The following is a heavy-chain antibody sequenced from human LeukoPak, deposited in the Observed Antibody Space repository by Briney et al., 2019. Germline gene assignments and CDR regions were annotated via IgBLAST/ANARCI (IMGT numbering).Heavy chain of an antibody. D-gene: IGHD6-13*01. CDR1: GFTFSSYA. CDR2: ISGSGGST. J-gene: IGHJ5*02. CDR3: AKALPGIAAAGLNNWFDP. V-gene: IGHV3-23*01. Sequence: PGGSLRLSCAASGFTFSSYAMSWVRQAPGKGLEWVSGISGSGGSTYYADFVRGRFTISRDNSKNTLYLQMNSLRTDDTAVYYCAKALPGIAAAGLNNWFDPWGQGTLVTVSS.